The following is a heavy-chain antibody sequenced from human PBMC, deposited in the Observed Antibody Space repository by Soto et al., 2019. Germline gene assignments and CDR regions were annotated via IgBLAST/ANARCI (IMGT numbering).Heavy chain of an antibody. V-gene: IGHV3-7*03. J-gene: IGHJ4*02. CDR3: ARGYSGSYYGNFDY. Sequence: PGRSLRLSCAASGFTFSSYWMSWVRQAPGKGLEWVSNINQDGSEKYHVDSVKGRFTISRENAKNSLYLQMNSLRAEDTAVYYCARGYSGSYYGNFDYWGQGTLVTVSS. CDR1: GFTFSSYW. CDR2: INQDGSEK. D-gene: IGHD1-26*01.